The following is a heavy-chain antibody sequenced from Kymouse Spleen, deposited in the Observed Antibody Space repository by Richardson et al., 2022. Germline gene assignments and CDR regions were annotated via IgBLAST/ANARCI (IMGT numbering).Heavy chain of an antibody. CDR3: AKEGPRNSNPYYYYYGMDV. Sequence: QVQLVESGGGVVQPGRSLRLSCAASGFTFSSYGMHWVRQAPGKGLEWVAVISYDGSNKYYADSVKGRFTISRDNSKNTLYLQMNSLRAEDTAVYYCAKEGPRNSNPYYYYYGMDVWGQGTTVTVSS. J-gene: IGHJ6*02. CDR1: GFTFSSYG. V-gene: IGHV3-30*18. D-gene: IGHD4-11,IGHD4-11*01. CDR2: ISYDGSNK.